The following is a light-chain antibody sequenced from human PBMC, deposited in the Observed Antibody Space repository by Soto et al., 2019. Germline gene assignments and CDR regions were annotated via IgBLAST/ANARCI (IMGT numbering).Light chain of an antibody. Sequence: DIVMTQSPDALAVSLGERATINYKSSQSVLYSSNNKNYLAWYQQKAGQPPKLLIYWASTRESGVPDRFSGSGSGTDFTLTISSLQAEDVAVYYCQQYDSTPWTFGQGTKVEIK. V-gene: IGKV4-1*01. CDR1: QSVLYSSNNKNY. CDR3: QQYDSTPWT. J-gene: IGKJ1*01. CDR2: WAS.